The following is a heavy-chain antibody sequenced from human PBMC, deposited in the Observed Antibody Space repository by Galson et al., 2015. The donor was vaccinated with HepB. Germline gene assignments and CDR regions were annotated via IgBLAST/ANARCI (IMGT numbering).Heavy chain of an antibody. CDR1: GFTFSSYA. Sequence: SLRLSCAASGFTFSSYAMHWVRQAPGKGLEYVSAISSNGGSTYYANSVKGRFTISRDNSKNTLYLQMGSLRAEDMAVYYCAREGLVVLSSLRFDPWGQGTLVTVSS. J-gene: IGHJ5*02. D-gene: IGHD2/OR15-2a*01. V-gene: IGHV3-64*01. CDR2: ISSNGGST. CDR3: AREGLVVLSSLRFDP.